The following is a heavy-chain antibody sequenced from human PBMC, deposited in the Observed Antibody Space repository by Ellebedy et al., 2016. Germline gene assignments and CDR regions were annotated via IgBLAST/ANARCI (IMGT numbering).Heavy chain of an antibody. CDR1: GSTFSSYN. CDR3: ASWNGGRDAFDF. D-gene: IGHD1-1*01. V-gene: IGHV3-21*01. Sequence: GGSLRLSXAASGSTFSSYNMNWVRQAPVKGLEWVSSISSGSSYIFYADSVKGRFTISRDNAKNSLFLQMNSLRAEDTAVYYCASWNGGRDAFDFWGQGTMVTVSS. CDR2: ISSGSSYI. J-gene: IGHJ3*01.